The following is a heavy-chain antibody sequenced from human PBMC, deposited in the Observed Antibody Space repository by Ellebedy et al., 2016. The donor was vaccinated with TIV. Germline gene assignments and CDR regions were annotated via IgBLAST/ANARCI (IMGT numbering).Heavy chain of an antibody. V-gene: IGHV1-18*01. CDR3: ARAGLTGTTARNFDY. Sequence: ASVKVSCKASGYTFPTYAMHWVRQAPGQRLEWMGWINAYNGNTNYAQKLQGRVTMTTDTSTSTAYMELRSLRSDDTAVYYCARAGLTGTTARNFDYWGQGTLVTVSS. CDR2: INAYNGNT. D-gene: IGHD1-20*01. CDR1: GYTFPTYA. J-gene: IGHJ4*02.